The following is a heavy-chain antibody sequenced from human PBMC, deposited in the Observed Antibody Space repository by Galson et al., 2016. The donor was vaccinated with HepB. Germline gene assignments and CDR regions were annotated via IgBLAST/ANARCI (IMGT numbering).Heavy chain of an antibody. V-gene: IGHV4-39*01. CDR2: IYYTGIS. CDR3: ARVRDQANWGSEYTFDL. CDR1: GGSFSSSSYY. D-gene: IGHD7-27*01. Sequence: SETLSLTCTVSGGSFSSSSYYWGWIRQPPGKGLEWIGSIYYTGISYYNPSPKSRVIISIDTSKHQFSLKVISVTAADTAAYFCARVRDQANWGSEYTFDLWGQGTMVTVSS. J-gene: IGHJ3*01.